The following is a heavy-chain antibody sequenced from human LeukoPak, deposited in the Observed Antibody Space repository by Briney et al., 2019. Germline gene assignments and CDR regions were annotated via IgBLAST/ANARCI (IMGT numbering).Heavy chain of an antibody. J-gene: IGHJ3*02. CDR3: ARHDTRIAAAVGAFDI. D-gene: IGHD6-13*01. Sequence: ASETLSLTCTVSGGSISSYYWSWIRQPPGKGLEWIGYIYYSGSTNYNPSLKSRVTISVDTSKNQFSLKLSSVTVADTAVYYCARHDTRIAAAVGAFDIWGQGTMVTVSS. CDR1: GGSISSYY. V-gene: IGHV4-59*08. CDR2: IYYSGST.